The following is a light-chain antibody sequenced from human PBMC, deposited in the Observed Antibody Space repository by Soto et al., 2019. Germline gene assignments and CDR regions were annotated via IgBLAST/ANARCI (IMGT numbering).Light chain of an antibody. CDR1: SSDVGGYNY. V-gene: IGLV2-14*01. CDR2: DVS. J-gene: IGLJ1*01. CDR3: SSYTSSSTEV. Sequence: SVLPQPASVSGSPGQSINISCTGTSSDVGGYNYVSWYQQHPGKAPKLMIYDVSNRPSGVSNRFSGSKSGNTASLTISGLQAEDEADYYCSSYTSSSTEVFGTGTKVTVL.